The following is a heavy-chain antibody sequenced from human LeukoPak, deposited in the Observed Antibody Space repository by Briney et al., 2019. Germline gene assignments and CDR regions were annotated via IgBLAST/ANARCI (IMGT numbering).Heavy chain of an antibody. CDR3: ARAYYGPVWFDP. CDR2: IYYNGRT. D-gene: IGHD3-10*01. V-gene: IGHV4-59*01. CDR1: TPSIGTNY. Sequence: SETLSLTSTVATPSIGTNYRSWNRQPPGKGLEWNGYIYYNGRTDYNPSLKSRVTISVDTSKNQFSLKLSSVTAADTAVYYCARAYYGPVWFDPWGQGTLVTVSS. J-gene: IGHJ5*02.